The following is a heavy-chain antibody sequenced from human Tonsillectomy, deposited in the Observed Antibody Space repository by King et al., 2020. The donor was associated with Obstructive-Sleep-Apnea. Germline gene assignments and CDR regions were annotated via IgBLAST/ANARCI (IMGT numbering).Heavy chain of an antibody. D-gene: IGHD1-26*01. J-gene: IGHJ4*02. CDR2: VYHSGAT. CDR1: GYSINSGGYY. CDR3: GRDVRGGSHRMDF. Sequence: VQLQESGPGLVKPSETLSLTCTVSGYSINSGGYYWGWIRQSPGKGLEWIGSVYHSGATYYNPSFKSRATMSVDTSKNHFSLSLTSLTAADTAVYYCGRDVRGGSHRMDFWGQGTLVTVSS. V-gene: IGHV4-38-2*02.